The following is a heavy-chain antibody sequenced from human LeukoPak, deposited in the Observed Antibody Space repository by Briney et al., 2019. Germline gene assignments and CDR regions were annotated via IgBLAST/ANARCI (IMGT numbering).Heavy chain of an antibody. CDR2: IKQDGSEK. CDR1: GFTFSSYW. CDR3: ARATWDPNYYYYMDV. D-gene: IGHD1-26*01. Sequence: GGSLRLSCAASGFTFSSYWMSWVRQAPGKGLEWVANIKQDGSEKYYVDSVKGRFTISRDNAKNSLYLQMNSLRAEDTAVYFCARATWDPNYYYYMDVWGKGTTVTISS. V-gene: IGHV3-7*01. J-gene: IGHJ6*03.